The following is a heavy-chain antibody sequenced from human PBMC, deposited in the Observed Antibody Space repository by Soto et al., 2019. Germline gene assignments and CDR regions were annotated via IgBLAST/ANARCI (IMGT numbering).Heavy chain of an antibody. CDR2: IIPILGIA. D-gene: IGHD2-2*01. J-gene: IGHJ5*02. V-gene: IGHV1-69*02. CDR3: ARGKTQNVSSTTSPPPP. Sequence: SVKVSCKASGGTFSSYTISWVRQAPGQGLEWMGRIIPILGIANYAQKFQGRVTITADKSTSTAYMELSSLRSEDTAVYYCARGKTQNVSSTTSPPPPGGQETLVTVPS. CDR1: GGTFSSYT.